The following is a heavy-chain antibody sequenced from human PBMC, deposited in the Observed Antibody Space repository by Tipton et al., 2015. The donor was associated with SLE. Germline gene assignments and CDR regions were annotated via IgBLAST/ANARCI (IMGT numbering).Heavy chain of an antibody. CDR3: AREAQWLDRAFDI. J-gene: IGHJ3*02. V-gene: IGHV4-34*01. D-gene: IGHD6-19*01. CDR2: INHSGST. Sequence: TLSLTCAVYGGSFSGYYWSWIRQPPGRGLEWIREINHSGSTNYNPSLKSRVTISVDTSKNQFSLKLSSVTAADTAVYYCAREAQWLDRAFDIWGQGTMVTVSS. CDR1: GGSFSGYY.